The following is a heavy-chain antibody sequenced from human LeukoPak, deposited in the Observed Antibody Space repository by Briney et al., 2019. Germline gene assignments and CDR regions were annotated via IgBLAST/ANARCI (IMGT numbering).Heavy chain of an antibody. CDR1: GFTFGKYW. CDR3: ARDPSSGWYYFDY. V-gene: IGHV3-7*03. Sequence: PGGSLRLSCVASGFTFGKYWMSWVRQAPGKGLEWVANIKLDGSEKNYVDSVKGRFTISRDNTKNSLYLQMNSLRAEDTAVYYCARDPSSGWYYFDYWGQGTLVTVSS. CDR2: IKLDGSEK. D-gene: IGHD6-19*01. J-gene: IGHJ4*02.